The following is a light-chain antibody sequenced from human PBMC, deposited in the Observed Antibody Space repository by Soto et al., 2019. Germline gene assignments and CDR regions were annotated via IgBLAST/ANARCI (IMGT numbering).Light chain of an antibody. CDR3: QQYEGLPLT. CDR2: DAS. J-gene: IGKJ4*01. Sequence: DIQLTQSPSSLSASVGDRVTITCQASQDINNYLNWYQQKPGKAPKLLIFDASSVETGVPSRFSGSGSSTHFTFTISSLEPEDNATYNWQQYEGLPLTFGGGTRVELK. V-gene: IGKV1-33*01. CDR1: QDINNY.